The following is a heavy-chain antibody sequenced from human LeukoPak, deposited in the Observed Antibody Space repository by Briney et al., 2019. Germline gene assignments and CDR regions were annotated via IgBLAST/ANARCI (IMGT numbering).Heavy chain of an antibody. J-gene: IGHJ6*03. CDR1: GGSISSYY. Sequence: SETLSLTCTVSGGSISSYYWSWIRQPPGKGLEWIGYIYYSGSTNYNPSLKSRVTISVDTSKNQFFLKLSSVTAADTAVYYCARVGPRYYYYMDVWGKGTTVTVSS. CDR2: IYYSGST. V-gene: IGHV4-59*01. CDR3: ARVGPRYYYYMDV.